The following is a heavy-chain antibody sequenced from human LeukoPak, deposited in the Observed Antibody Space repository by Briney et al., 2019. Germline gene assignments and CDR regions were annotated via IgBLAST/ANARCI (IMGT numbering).Heavy chain of an antibody. V-gene: IGHV4-31*03. J-gene: IGHJ4*02. Sequence: SETLSLTCTVSGGSISIGGYYWSWIRQHPGKGLEWIGYIYYSGSTYYNPSLKSRVTISVDTSKNQFSLKLSSVTAADTAVYYCARARDTAMEPALFDYWGQGTLVTASS. CDR3: ARARDTAMEPALFDY. CDR2: IYYSGST. D-gene: IGHD5-18*01. CDR1: GGSISIGGYY.